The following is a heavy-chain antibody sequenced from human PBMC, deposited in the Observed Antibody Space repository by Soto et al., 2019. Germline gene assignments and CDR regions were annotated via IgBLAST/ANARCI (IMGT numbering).Heavy chain of an antibody. CDR1: GVTFSDYA. Sequence: GGSLRLSCAASGVTFSDYAMTWVRQAPGKGLEWVSGISTSGVTTYYADSVKGRFTISRDKSTNTLFLHMVSLRADDTALYYCAKGSEGLTNYYFDYWGQGTLVTVSS. CDR3: AKGSEGLTNYYFDY. CDR2: ISTSGVTT. V-gene: IGHV3-23*01. D-gene: IGHD4-17*01. J-gene: IGHJ4*02.